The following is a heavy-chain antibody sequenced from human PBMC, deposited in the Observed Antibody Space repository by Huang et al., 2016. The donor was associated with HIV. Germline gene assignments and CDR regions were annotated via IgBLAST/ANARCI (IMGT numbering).Heavy chain of an antibody. D-gene: IGHD1-7*01. CDR1: GFRFGDYY. V-gene: IGHV3-11*04. Sequence: QVQLVESGGGLVKPGGSLRLSCAASGFRFGDYYMTWVRQAPGKGLEGVSYISGAGVTKKYADSVKGRFTISRDNAGNSLHLQMSNLRAEDTAVYYCARGNWNFAFDLWGQGTLVTVSS. J-gene: IGHJ3*01. CDR2: ISGAGVTK. CDR3: ARGNWNFAFDL.